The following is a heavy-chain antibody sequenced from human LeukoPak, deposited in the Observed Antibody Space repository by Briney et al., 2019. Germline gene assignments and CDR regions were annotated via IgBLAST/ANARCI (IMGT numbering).Heavy chain of an antibody. D-gene: IGHD6-13*01. J-gene: IGHJ5*02. CDR1: GSSTNSGYY. Sequence: SETLSLTCTVSGSSTNSGYYWGWIRQPPGKGLEWIGIIYHSGSTYYNPSLKSRGTISVDTSKNQFSLKLGSVTAADTAVYYCAREGLAAAGYNWFDPWGQGTLVTVSS. CDR2: IYHSGST. V-gene: IGHV4-38-2*02. CDR3: AREGLAAAGYNWFDP.